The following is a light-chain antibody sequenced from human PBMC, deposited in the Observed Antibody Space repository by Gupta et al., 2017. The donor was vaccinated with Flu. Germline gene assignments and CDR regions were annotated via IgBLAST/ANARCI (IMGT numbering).Light chain of an antibody. CDR1: QNISSY. V-gene: IGKV1-39*01. Sequence: PSSLSASVGDRVTITCRASQNISSYLYRHQQKPGKAPKLLIYAASRMQSGVPSRFSGSGSGTDFTLTMSRLQPEDFSTYYCQHSYRTSFIFGRGTKVDI. CDR3: QHSYRTSFI. J-gene: IGKJ3*01. CDR2: AAS.